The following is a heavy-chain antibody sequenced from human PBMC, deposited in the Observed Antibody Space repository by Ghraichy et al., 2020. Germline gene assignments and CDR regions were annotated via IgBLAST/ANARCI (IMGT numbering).Heavy chain of an antibody. D-gene: IGHD3-3*01. Sequence: SQTLSLTCAISGDSVSSNSAAWNWIRQSPSRGLEWLGRTYYRSKWYNDYAVSVKSRITINPDTSKNQFSLQLNSVTPEDTAVYYCARASIGVLRFLEWLFPFGMDVWGQGTTVTVSS. V-gene: IGHV6-1*01. CDR1: GDSVSSNSAA. CDR2: TYYRSKWYN. J-gene: IGHJ6*02. CDR3: ARASIGVLRFLEWLFPFGMDV.